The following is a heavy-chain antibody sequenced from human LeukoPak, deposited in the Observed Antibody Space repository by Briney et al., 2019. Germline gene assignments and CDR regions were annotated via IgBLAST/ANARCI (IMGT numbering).Heavy chain of an antibody. CDR2: IYPGDSDT. CDR3: ARRGYCSSTSCYPDY. J-gene: IGHJ4*02. D-gene: IGHD2-2*03. V-gene: IGHV5-51*01. CDR1: GYSSTSYW. Sequence: GESLKISCKGSGYSSTSYWIGWVRQMPGKGLEWMGIIYPGDSDTRYSPSFQGQVTISADKSISTAYLQWSSLKASDTAMYYCARRGYCSSTSCYPDYWGQGTLVTVSS.